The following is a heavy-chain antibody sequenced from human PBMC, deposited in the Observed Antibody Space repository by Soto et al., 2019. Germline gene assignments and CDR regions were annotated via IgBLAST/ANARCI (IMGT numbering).Heavy chain of an antibody. V-gene: IGHV3-30*18. Sequence: QVQLVESGGGVVQPGRSLRLLCTASGYGFGTYGMHWVRQAPGKGLEWGAGISYDGRKTYYADSVKGRLSISRDNSKNNLYLQMSSLIPEDSAMYYCTKQKGGMVMEYIWFDPWGQGTLVTVSS. D-gene: IGHD5-18*01. J-gene: IGHJ5*02. CDR3: TKQKGGMVMEYIWFDP. CDR1: GYGFGTYG. CDR2: ISYDGRKT.